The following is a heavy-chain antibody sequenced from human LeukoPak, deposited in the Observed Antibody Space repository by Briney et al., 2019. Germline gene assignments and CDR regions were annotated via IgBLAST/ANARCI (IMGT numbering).Heavy chain of an antibody. CDR3: ARQNSSSWYFDY. Sequence: SVKVSCKASGGTFSSYAISWVRQAPGQGLEWMGRIIPILGIANYAQKFQGRVTITADKSTSTAYMELSSLRAEDTAVYYCARQNSSSWYFDYWGQGTLVTVSS. J-gene: IGHJ4*02. CDR2: IIPILGIA. V-gene: IGHV1-69*04. CDR1: GGTFSSYA. D-gene: IGHD6-13*01.